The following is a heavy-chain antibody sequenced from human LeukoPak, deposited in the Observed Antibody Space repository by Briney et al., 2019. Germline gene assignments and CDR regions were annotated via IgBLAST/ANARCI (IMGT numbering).Heavy chain of an antibody. J-gene: IGHJ6*03. Sequence: PSETLSLTCAVSGGSISSSNWWSWVRQPPGRGLEWIGEIYHSGSTKYNPSLKSRVTISVDKSKNQFSLKLSSVTAADTAVYYCARLVRQWLVQKGWDYYYYYYMDVWGKGTTVTISS. CDR1: GGSISSSNW. CDR2: IYHSGST. CDR3: ARLVRQWLVQKGWDYYYYYYMDV. D-gene: IGHD6-19*01. V-gene: IGHV4-4*02.